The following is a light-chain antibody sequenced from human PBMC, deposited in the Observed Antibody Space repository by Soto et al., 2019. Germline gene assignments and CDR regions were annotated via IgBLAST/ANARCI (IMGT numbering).Light chain of an antibody. CDR1: QTVTNDY. Sequence: EVVLMQSPVTLSLSNEERVTLSCRASQTVTNDYLAWYQQKDGQAPRLLIYDASTRATGVPDRFSGSGSGPEYTLTITRLEPEDFAVYSCQQYGFSPISFGQVTMVDVK. CDR2: DAS. V-gene: IGKV3-20*01. J-gene: IGKJ1*01. CDR3: QQYGFSPIS.